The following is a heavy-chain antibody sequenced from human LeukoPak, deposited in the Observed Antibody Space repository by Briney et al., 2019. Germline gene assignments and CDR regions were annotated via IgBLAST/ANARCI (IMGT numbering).Heavy chain of an antibody. CDR2: ISAYNGNT. V-gene: IGHV1-18*01. Sequence: GASVKVSCKASGYTFTSYGISWVRQAPGQGLEWMGWISAYNGNTNYAQKLQGRVTMTTDTSTSTAYMELRSLRSDDTAVYYCATRSYGGTEYYFDYWGQGTLVTVSS. CDR3: ATRSYGGTEYYFDY. D-gene: IGHD4-23*01. CDR1: GYTFTSYG. J-gene: IGHJ4*02.